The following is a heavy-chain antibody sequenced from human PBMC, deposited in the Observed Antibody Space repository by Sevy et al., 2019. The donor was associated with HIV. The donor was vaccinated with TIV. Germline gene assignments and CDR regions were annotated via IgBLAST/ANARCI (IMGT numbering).Heavy chain of an antibody. CDR1: GFTFSIYA. D-gene: IGHD2-21*02. CDR2: EDGSGGGT. Sequence: GGSLRLSCAASGFTFSIYAMNWVRQAPGKGLEWVSGEDGSGGGTYHADSVKGRFTISRDDSKSTLYLQMNSVRAEDTAVYYCAQDVGDPVAFDIWGQGTLVTVSS. V-gene: IGHV3-23*01. CDR3: AQDVGDPVAFDI. J-gene: IGHJ3*02.